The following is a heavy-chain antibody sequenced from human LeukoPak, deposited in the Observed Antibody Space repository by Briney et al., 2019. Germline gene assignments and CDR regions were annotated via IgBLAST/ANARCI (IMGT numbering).Heavy chain of an antibody. CDR1: GGSISSYY. J-gene: IGHJ4*02. D-gene: IGHD5-18*01. Sequence: PSETLSLTCTVSGGSISSYYWSWIREPPGKGLGWIGYIYYSGSTNYNPSLKSRVTISVDTSKNQFSLKLSSVTAAATAVYYCARATAMAFDYWGQGTLVTVSS. V-gene: IGHV4-59*01. CDR3: ARATAMAFDY. CDR2: IYYSGST.